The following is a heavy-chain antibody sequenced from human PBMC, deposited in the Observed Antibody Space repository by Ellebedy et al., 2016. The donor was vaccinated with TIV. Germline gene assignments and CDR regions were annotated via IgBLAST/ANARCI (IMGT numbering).Heavy chain of an antibody. CDR2: IKPDGSAQ. V-gene: IGHV3-7*01. CDR3: ARDRGNGYNYRNPFDH. Sequence: GESLKISCAASGFTFSNYWMSWVRQAPGEGLEWVGNIKPDGSAQYYVDSVKGRFTMSRDNAKNSLYLQMDSLRAEDKAVYYCARDRGNGYNYRNPFDHWGQGSLVTVSS. J-gene: IGHJ4*02. CDR1: GFTFSNYW. D-gene: IGHD5-24*01.